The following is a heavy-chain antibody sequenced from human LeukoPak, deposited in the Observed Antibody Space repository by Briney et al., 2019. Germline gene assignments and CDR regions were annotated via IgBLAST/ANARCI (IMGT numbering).Heavy chain of an antibody. J-gene: IGHJ6*02. CDR3: ARFRVVILTYYGMDV. CDR1: GGSFSGYY. D-gene: IGHD3-22*01. Sequence: SETLSLTCAVYGGSFSGYYWSWIRQPPGKGLEWIGEINHSGSTNYNPSLKSRVTISVDTSKNQFSLKLGSVTAADTAVYYCARFRVVILTYYGMDVWGQGTTVTVSS. CDR2: INHSGST. V-gene: IGHV4-34*01.